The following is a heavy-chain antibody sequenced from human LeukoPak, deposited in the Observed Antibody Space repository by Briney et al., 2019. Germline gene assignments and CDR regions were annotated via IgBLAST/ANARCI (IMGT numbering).Heavy chain of an antibody. J-gene: IGHJ5*02. D-gene: IGHD1-26*01. CDR2: INHSGST. V-gene: IGHV4-34*01. CDR3: ARGVGATYNWFDP. Sequence: PSETLSLTCAVYGGSFSGYYWSWIRQPPGKGLEWIGEINHSGSTNYNPSLKGRVTISVDTSKNQFSLKLSSVTVADTAVYYCARGVGATYNWFDPWGQGTLVTVSS. CDR1: GGSFSGYY.